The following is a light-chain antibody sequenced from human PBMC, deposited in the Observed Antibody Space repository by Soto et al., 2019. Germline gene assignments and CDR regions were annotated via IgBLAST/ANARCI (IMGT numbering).Light chain of an antibody. CDR2: AAS. V-gene: IGKV3D-15*01. J-gene: IGKJ2*01. Sequence: IVMTQSQATLSLSPGEGASLSCRASQSVRRDLAWYQQRPGQAPRLLIYAASTRATGIPARFSGSGSGTEFSLTITTLQSDDSAIYYCKQYNDWPPSTFGQGTNLEIK. CDR1: QSVRRD. CDR3: KQYNDWPPST.